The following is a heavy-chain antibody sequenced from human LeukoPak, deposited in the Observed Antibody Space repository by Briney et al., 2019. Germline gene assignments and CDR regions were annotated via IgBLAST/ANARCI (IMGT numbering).Heavy chain of an antibody. CDR1: GFTFNNYG. CDR2: IWYDGSNK. Sequence: GGSLRLSCAASGFTFNNYGMHWVRQAPGKGLEWVAVIWYDGSNKYYADSVKGRFTISRDNSKNTLYLQMNSLRAEDTAVYYCARDRPHYDILTGYYDYYGMDVWGQGTTVTVSS. D-gene: IGHD3-9*01. J-gene: IGHJ6*02. CDR3: ARDRPHYDILTGYYDYYGMDV. V-gene: IGHV3-33*08.